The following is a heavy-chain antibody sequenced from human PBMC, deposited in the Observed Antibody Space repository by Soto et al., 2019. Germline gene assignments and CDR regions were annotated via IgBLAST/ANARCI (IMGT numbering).Heavy chain of an antibody. V-gene: IGHV3-21*01. CDR2: ISSSSSYI. J-gene: IGHJ4*02. D-gene: IGHD2-2*01. CDR3: ARGSPAAIDHFDY. Sequence: GGSLRLSCAASGFTFSSYSMNWVRQAPGKGLEWVSSISSSSSYIYYADSVKGRFTISRDNAKNSLYLQMNSLRAEDTAVYYCARGSPAAIDHFDYWGQGTLVTVSS. CDR1: GFTFSSYS.